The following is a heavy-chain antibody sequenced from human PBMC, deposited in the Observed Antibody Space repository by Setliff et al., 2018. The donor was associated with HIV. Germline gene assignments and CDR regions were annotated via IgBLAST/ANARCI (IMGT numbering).Heavy chain of an antibody. J-gene: IGHJ4*02. D-gene: IGHD5-12*01. CDR1: GGIFNTYG. CDR3: ARGPLYGYDRGYFDY. CDR2: IIPIARAP. Sequence: VASVKVSCKASGGIFNTYGMNWVRQAPGQGLEWMGGIIPIARAPNYAQKFQDRVTITADESTTTVYMEVRSLKSEDTALYYCARGPLYGYDRGYFDYWGQGTLVTVSS. V-gene: IGHV1-69*13.